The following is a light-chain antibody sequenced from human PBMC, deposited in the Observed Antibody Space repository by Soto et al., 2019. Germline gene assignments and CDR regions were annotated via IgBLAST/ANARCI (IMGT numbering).Light chain of an antibody. CDR1: KSLLYSSDNRNY. CDR3: HQYCSIPHT. V-gene: IGKV4-1*01. J-gene: IGKJ2*01. Sequence: DIVMTQSPDSLAVSLGGWAAINCKSSKSLLYSSDNRNYLAWYQQKPGQPPKLLIYWASTRESGVPDRFTGRGSGTDFTLPITSLQAEDVAVYYCHQYCSIPHTFGQPTQLEIK. CDR2: WAS.